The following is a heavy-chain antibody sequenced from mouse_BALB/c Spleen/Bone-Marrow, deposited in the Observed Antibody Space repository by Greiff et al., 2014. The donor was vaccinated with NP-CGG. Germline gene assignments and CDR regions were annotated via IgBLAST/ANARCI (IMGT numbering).Heavy chain of an antibody. D-gene: IGHD1-1*01. Sequence: EVKLVESGAELAKPGASVKLFCTASGFNIKDTYMHWVKQRPEQGLEWIGRIDPANGDTKYDPKFQGKATITADTSSNTAYLQLSSLTSEDTAVYYCTKPSFYYGSSYWYFDVWGAGTTVTVSS. V-gene: IGHV14-3*02. J-gene: IGHJ1*01. CDR1: GFNIKDTY. CDR2: IDPANGDT. CDR3: TKPSFYYGSSYWYFDV.